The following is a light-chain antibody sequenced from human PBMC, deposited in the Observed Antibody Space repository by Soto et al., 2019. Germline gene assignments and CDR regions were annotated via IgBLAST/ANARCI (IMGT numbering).Light chain of an antibody. J-gene: IGKJ5*01. Sequence: IQLTQSPSSMYESVGDRVTITCRASQSIRSYLNWYQQKPGKAPKLLIYAASSLQSGVPSRFSGSGSGTDFTLTISSLQPEDFAVYYCQQQGRSWITFGQGTGLEIK. CDR2: AAS. V-gene: IGKV1-39*01. CDR3: QQQGRSWIT. CDR1: QSIRSY.